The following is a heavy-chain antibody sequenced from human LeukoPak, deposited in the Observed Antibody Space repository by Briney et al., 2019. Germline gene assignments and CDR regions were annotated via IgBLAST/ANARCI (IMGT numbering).Heavy chain of an antibody. CDR3: ARDGRYYDSSGYYGPNFDY. D-gene: IGHD3-22*01. CDR2: IKQEGSEK. J-gene: IGHJ4*02. Sequence: GGSLRLSCAASGFIFSSYWMSWVRQAPGKGLEWVASIKQEGSEKNYVDSVKGRFTISRDNAKNSLYLQMNSLRAEDTAVYYCARDGRYYDSSGYYGPNFDYWGQGTLVTVSS. CDR1: GFIFSSYW. V-gene: IGHV3-7*01.